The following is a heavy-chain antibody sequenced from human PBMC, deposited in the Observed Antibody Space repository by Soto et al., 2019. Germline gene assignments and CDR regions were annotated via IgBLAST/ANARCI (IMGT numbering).Heavy chain of an antibody. V-gene: IGHV3-30-3*01. Sequence: KGLEWVAVISYDGSNKYYADSVKGRFTISRDNSKNTLYLQMNSLRAEDTAVYYCARDGLWEQWLGDSFYGMAVRGNGTTVIVSS. D-gene: IGHD6-19*01. CDR2: ISYDGSNK. CDR3: ARDGLWEQWLGDSFYGMAV. J-gene: IGHJ6*01.